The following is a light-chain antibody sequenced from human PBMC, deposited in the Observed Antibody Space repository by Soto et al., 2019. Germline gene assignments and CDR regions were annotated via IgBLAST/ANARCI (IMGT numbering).Light chain of an antibody. CDR3: QQYGDLPWT. V-gene: IGKV3-20*01. J-gene: IGKJ1*01. CDR2: GAS. CDR1: QSVRGY. Sequence: EIVSTQSPATLSLSPGERATLSYRASQSVRGYLAWYQQKPGQAPRLLIYGASSRATGIPDRFSGSGSGTDFTLTIDRLESEDFAVYFCQQYGDLPWTFGQGTKVDIK.